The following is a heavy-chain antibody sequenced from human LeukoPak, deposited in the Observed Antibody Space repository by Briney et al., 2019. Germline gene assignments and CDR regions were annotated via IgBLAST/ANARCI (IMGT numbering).Heavy chain of an antibody. D-gene: IGHD3-10*01. CDR3: AKEYYSGSGTPRGYFFNH. J-gene: IGHJ4*02. Sequence: GGSLRLSCAASGFSFSDYAMHWVRQAPGKGLEWVAIVSLDGANKYYADSVKGRFTVSRGNSENTLYLQMNSLRAEDTAIYYCAKEYYSGSGTPRGYFFNHWGQGSLLAVSS. CDR2: VSLDGANK. V-gene: IGHV3-33*05. CDR1: GFSFSDYA.